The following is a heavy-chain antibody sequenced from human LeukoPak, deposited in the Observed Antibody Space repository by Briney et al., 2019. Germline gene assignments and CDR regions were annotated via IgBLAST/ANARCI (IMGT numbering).Heavy chain of an antibody. D-gene: IGHD6-13*01. J-gene: IGHJ4*02. CDR1: GFAFSSYA. V-gene: IGHV3-23*01. Sequence: GGSLRLSCAASGFAFSSYAMSWVRQAPGKGLEWVSTISASGGSTYYADSVKGRFTISRDNSKNTLYLQMNSLKTEDTAVYYCAKEWRAAAGIYYFDYWGQGTLVTVSS. CDR2: ISASGGST. CDR3: AKEWRAAAGIYYFDY.